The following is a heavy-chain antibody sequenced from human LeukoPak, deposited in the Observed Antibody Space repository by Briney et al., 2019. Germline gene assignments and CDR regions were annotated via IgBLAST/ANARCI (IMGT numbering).Heavy chain of an antibody. Sequence: GGSLRLSCAASGFTFSSYWMSWVRQAPGKGLEWVANIKQDGSEKYYVDSVKGRFTISRDNAKNSLYLQMNSLRAEDTAVYYCARTYSSSSLWFDPWGQGTLVTVSS. CDR2: IKQDGSEK. V-gene: IGHV3-7*01. CDR1: GFTFSSYW. J-gene: IGHJ5*02. CDR3: ARTYSSSSLWFDP. D-gene: IGHD6-6*01.